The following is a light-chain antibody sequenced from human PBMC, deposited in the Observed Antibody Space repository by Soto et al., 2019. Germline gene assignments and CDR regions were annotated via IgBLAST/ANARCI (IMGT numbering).Light chain of an antibody. V-gene: IGLV2-14*01. CDR3: SSYTSSSTLVV. CDR1: SSDVGGYNY. CDR2: DVS. J-gene: IGLJ2*01. Sequence: HSALTQPASVSGSPGQSIIISCTGTSSDVGGYNYVSWYQQHPGKAPKLMIYDVSNRPSGVSNRFSGSKSGNTASLTISGLQAEDEADYYCSSYTSSSTLVVFGGGTKVTVL.